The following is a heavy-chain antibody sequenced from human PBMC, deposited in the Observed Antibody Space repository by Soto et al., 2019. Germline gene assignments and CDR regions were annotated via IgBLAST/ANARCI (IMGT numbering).Heavy chain of an antibody. CDR3: ARDNIGDSSSWNYGMDV. Sequence: QVQLQESGPGLVKPSETLSLTCTVSGGSISSYYWSWIRQPPGKGLEWIGYIYYSGSTNYNPSLKSRVTISVDTSKNQFSLKLSSVTAADTAVYYCARDNIGDSSSWNYGMDVWGQGTTVTVSS. CDR2: IYYSGST. CDR1: GGSISSYY. V-gene: IGHV4-59*01. J-gene: IGHJ6*02. D-gene: IGHD6-13*01.